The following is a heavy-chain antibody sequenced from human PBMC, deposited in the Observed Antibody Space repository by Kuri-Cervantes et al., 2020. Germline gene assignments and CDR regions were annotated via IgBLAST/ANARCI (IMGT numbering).Heavy chain of an antibody. CDR2: ISYDGSNK. CDR3: ARDNGFGGDSDY. D-gene: IGHD4-17*01. Sequence: GGSLRLSCAASGFTFSSYAMHWFRQAPGKGLEWVAVISYDGSNKYYADSVKGRFTISRDNSKNTLYLQMNSLRAEDTAVYYCARDNGFGGDSDYWGQGTLVTVSS. CDR1: GFTFSSYA. V-gene: IGHV3-30-3*01. J-gene: IGHJ4*02.